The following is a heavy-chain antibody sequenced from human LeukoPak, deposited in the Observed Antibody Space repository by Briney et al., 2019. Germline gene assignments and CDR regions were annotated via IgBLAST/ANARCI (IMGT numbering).Heavy chain of an antibody. CDR2: INGDGSST. D-gene: IGHD1-26*01. CDR1: GFTFSSSW. Sequence: GGSLRLSCAASGFTFSSSWMHWVRQAPGKGLVWVSRINGDGSSTSYADSVKGRVTISRDNAKNTLYLQMISLRAEDTAVYYCTRGGSYPFDYWGQGTLVTVSS. CDR3: TRGGSYPFDY. J-gene: IGHJ4*02. V-gene: IGHV3-74*01.